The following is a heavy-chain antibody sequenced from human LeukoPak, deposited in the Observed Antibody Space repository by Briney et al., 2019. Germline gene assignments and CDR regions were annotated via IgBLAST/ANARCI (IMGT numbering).Heavy chain of an antibody. J-gene: IGHJ5*02. Sequence: PGGSLRLSCAASGFTFSNYEMNWIRQAPGKGLEWASYISSSSSTIYYADSVKGRFTISRDNAKNSLYLQMNSLRAEDTAVYYCARDFDHWGQGTLVTVSP. CDR2: ISSSSSTI. V-gene: IGHV3-48*03. CDR3: ARDFDH. CDR1: GFTFSNYE.